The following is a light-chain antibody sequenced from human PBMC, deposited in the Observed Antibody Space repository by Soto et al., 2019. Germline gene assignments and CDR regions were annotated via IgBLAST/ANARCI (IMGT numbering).Light chain of an antibody. CDR3: SSYTSSSTLVV. V-gene: IGLV2-14*01. CDR1: SSDVGGYKY. Sequence: QSALTQPASVSGSPGQSITISCTGTSSDVGGYKYVSWYQQHPGKAPKLMIYKVSNRPSGVSNRFSGSKSGNTASLTISGLQAEDEADYYCSSYTSSSTLVVFGGGTQLTVL. J-gene: IGLJ2*01. CDR2: KVS.